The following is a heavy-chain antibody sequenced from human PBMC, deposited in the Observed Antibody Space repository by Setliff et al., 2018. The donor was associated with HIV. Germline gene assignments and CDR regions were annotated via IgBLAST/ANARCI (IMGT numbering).Heavy chain of an antibody. CDR2: IIPIYGTP. Sequence: ASVKVSCKASGDTFTTYALHWVRQAPGQGLEWMGGIIPIYGTPIYAQKFQGRVTITADESTSTASMELSSLRSADTAVYYCARGDYGSGSYYPCYFYYGMDVWGQGTTVTVSS. D-gene: IGHD3-10*01. CDR3: ARGDYGSGSYYPCYFYYGMDV. J-gene: IGHJ6*02. V-gene: IGHV1-69*13. CDR1: GDTFTTYA.